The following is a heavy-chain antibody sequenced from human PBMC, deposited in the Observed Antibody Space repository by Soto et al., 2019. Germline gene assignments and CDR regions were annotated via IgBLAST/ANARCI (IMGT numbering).Heavy chain of an antibody. D-gene: IGHD1-1*01. CDR2: INPNSGGT. CDR3: ARDNCGGGTCWNDWGADGGMDV. CDR1: GYTFTGYY. V-gene: IGHV1-2*04. Sequence: WASGKVSCKASGYTFTGYYMHWVRQAPGQGLEWMGWINPNSGGTNYAQKFQGWVTMTRDTSISTAYMELSRLRSDDTAVYYCARDNCGGGTCWNDWGADGGMDVWGQGTTVTVSS. J-gene: IGHJ6*02.